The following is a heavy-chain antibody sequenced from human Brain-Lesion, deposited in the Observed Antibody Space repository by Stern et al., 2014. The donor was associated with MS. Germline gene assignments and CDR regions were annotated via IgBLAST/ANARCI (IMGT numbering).Heavy chain of an antibody. D-gene: IGHD2-8*01. J-gene: IGHJ5*02. V-gene: IGHV4-31*01. CDR3: ARVGVYVQTGWFDP. CDR2: IHYSGNT. Sequence: QVQLQESGPGLVKPSQTLSLTCTVSGGSISRGGYYWSWIRQHPGKGLEWIGFIHYSGNTYYNSALKSLVTISRDTSKNQFSLNLNSVTAADTAVYYCARVGVYVQTGWFDPWGQGALVTVSS. CDR1: GGSISRGGYY.